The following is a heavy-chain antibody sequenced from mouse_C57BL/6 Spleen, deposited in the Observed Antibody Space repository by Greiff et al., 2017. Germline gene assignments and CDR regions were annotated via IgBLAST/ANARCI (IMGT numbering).Heavy chain of an antibody. D-gene: IGHD2-1*01. CDR2: IDPANGNT. CDR3: ARRVYYGNRYAMDY. Sequence: DVQLQESVAELVRPGASVKLSCTASGFNIKNTSMHWVKQRPEQGLEWIGRIDPANGNTKYAPKFQGKATITADTSSNTAYLQLSSLTSEDPAIYYCARRVYYGNRYAMDYWGQGTSVTVSS. CDR1: GFNIKNTS. J-gene: IGHJ4*01. V-gene: IGHV14-3*01.